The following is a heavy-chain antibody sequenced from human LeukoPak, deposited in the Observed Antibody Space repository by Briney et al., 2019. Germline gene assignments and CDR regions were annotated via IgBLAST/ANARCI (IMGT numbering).Heavy chain of an antibody. CDR1: GFSFSSYS. Sequence: GGSLRLSCAASGFSFSSYSMNWVRQAPGKGLEWVSSLSSGSSYIYYADSVKGRFTISRDNTKNSLYLQINSLRAEDTAVYYCARGNYYDGYFDYWGQGTLVTVSS. D-gene: IGHD3-22*01. CDR2: LSSGSSYI. V-gene: IGHV3-21*01. CDR3: ARGNYYDGYFDY. J-gene: IGHJ4*02.